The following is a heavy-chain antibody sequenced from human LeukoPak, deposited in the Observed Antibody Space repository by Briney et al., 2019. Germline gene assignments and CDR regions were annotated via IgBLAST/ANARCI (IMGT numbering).Heavy chain of an antibody. J-gene: IGHJ4*02. CDR1: GFTFSSYA. CDR2: ISYDGSNK. D-gene: IGHD6-13*01. V-gene: IGHV3-30-3*01. CDR3: ARDPRSLYSSSWYFDY. Sequence: GGSLRLSCAASGFTFSSYAMHWVRQAPGKGLEWVAVISYDGSNKYYADSVKGRSTISRDNSKNTLHLQMNSLRAEDTAVYYCARDPRSLYSSSWYFDYWGQGTLVTVSS.